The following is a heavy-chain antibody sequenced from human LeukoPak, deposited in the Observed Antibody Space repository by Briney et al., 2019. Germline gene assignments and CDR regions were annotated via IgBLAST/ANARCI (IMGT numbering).Heavy chain of an antibody. CDR3: ARSYSPYYYDSSGHPYFDY. CDR1: GGSISSYY. Sequence: SETLSLTCTVSGGSISSYYWSWIRQPPGKGLEWIGYIYYSGSTNYNPSLKSRVTISVGTSKNQFSLKLGSVTAADTAVYYCARSYSPYYYDSSGHPYFDYWGQGTLVTVSS. D-gene: IGHD3-22*01. CDR2: IYYSGST. J-gene: IGHJ4*02. V-gene: IGHV4-59*01.